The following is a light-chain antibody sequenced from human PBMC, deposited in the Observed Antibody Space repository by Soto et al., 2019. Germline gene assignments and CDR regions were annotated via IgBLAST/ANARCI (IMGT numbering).Light chain of an antibody. Sequence: EIVLTQSPATLSLSPGERGTLSCRASQSVSSTYLAWYQQKPGQAPRLLIYGASRRATGIPDRFSGSGSGTDFTLTISRLEPEDFAVYYCQQYGSSPPLTFGGGTKVEIK. J-gene: IGKJ4*01. CDR2: GAS. V-gene: IGKV3-20*01. CDR1: QSVSSTY. CDR3: QQYGSSPPLT.